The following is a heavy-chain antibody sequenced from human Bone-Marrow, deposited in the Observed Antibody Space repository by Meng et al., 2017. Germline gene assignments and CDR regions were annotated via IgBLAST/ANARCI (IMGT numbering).Heavy chain of an antibody. CDR2: ISSSGNTI. CDR3: AGDFDY. J-gene: IGHJ4*02. Sequence: QWQLVESGGGLVKPGWFLIMSCAASGFTFSDYSMSWIRQAPGKGLEWISYISSSGNTIYYADSVKGRFTISRDNAKNSLYLQMNGLRAEDTAVYYCAGDFDYWGQGTLVTVSS. V-gene: IGHV3-11*04. CDR1: GFTFSDYS.